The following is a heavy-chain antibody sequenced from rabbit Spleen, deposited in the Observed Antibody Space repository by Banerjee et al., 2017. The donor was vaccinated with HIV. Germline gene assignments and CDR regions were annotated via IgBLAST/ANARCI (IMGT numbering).Heavy chain of an antibody. CDR2: VGSGGFT. V-gene: IGHV1S40*01. J-gene: IGHJ4*01. CDR1: GFSFSSNYY. CDR3: ARDLVGVIGWNFYL. D-gene: IGHD1-1*01. Sequence: QSLEESGGDLVKPGASLTLTCAASGFSFSSNYYSCWVRQPPGKGLEWIACVGSGGFTYYANWAKGRFTMSRTSSTTVTLQMTSLTAADTATYFCARDLVGVIGWNFYLWGPGTLVTVS.